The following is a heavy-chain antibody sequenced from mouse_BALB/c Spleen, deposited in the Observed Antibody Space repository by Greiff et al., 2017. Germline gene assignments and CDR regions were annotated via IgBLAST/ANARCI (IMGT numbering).Heavy chain of an antibody. CDR2: IYPGDGDT. J-gene: IGHJ3*01. CDR3: ARGYYGSSSFAY. D-gene: IGHD1-1*01. V-gene: IGHV1-80*01. Sequence: QVQLQQSGAELVRPGSSVKISCKASGYAFSSYWMNWVKQRPGQGLEWIGQIYPGDGDTNYNGKFKGKATLTADKSSSTAYMQLSSLTSEDSAVYFCARGYYGSSSFAYWGQGTLVTVSA. CDR1: GYAFSSYW.